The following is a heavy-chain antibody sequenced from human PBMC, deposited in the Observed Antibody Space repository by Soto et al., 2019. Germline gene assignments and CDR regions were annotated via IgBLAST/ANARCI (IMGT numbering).Heavy chain of an antibody. V-gene: IGHV3-21*01. Sequence: GGSLRLSCAASGFSFSSYSMNWVRQAPGKGLEWVSCISGSSSYIYYADSVKGRFTISRDNAKKSVYLQMNSLRAEDTAVYYCAGSYDMWRGSDYWGQGT. CDR3: AGSYDMWRGSDY. J-gene: IGHJ4*02. CDR2: ISGSSSYI. D-gene: IGHD3-3*01. CDR1: GFSFSSYS.